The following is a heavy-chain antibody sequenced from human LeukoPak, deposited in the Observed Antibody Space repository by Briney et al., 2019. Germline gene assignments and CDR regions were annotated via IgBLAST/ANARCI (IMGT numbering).Heavy chain of an antibody. Sequence: GASVKVSCKASGYTFTGYYMHWVRQAPGQGLEWMGWINPNSGGTNYAQKFQGRVTVTRDTSISTAYMELSRLRSDDTAVYYCARDLPPTNNWFDPWGQGTLVTVSS. CDR3: ARDLPPTNNWFDP. V-gene: IGHV1-2*02. D-gene: IGHD1-14*01. CDR2: INPNSGGT. CDR1: GYTFTGYY. J-gene: IGHJ5*02.